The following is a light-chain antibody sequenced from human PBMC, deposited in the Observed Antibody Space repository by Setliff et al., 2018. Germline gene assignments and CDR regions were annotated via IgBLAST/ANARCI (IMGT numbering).Light chain of an antibody. CDR1: SRDVGGYNY. V-gene: IGLV2-14*03. CDR3: SSYEKSVTGV. Sequence: QSALTQPASVSGSPGQSITISCTGTSRDVGGYNYVSWYQQRPGKAPKLLIYDVRNRPSGVSNRFSGSKSGNTASLTISGLQADDEADYYCSSYEKSVTGVFGGGTKVTVL. J-gene: IGLJ3*02. CDR2: DVR.